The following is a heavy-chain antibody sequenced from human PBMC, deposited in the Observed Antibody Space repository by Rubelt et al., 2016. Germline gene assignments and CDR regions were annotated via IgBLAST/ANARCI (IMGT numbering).Heavy chain of an antibody. CDR2: INPNSGGT. V-gene: IGHV1-2*02. CDR3: ARFAIGGHSSGYLFDY. Sequence: QVQLVQSGSAVKKPGASVKVSCKASGYTFTGSYMHWVRQAPGQGLDWMVWINPNSGGTNSAQKFQGRVTMTRETSISTAYMGLSRLRSDDTAVYYCARFAIGGHSSGYLFDYWGQGTLVTVSS. D-gene: IGHD3-22*01. J-gene: IGHJ4*02. CDR1: GYTFTGSY.